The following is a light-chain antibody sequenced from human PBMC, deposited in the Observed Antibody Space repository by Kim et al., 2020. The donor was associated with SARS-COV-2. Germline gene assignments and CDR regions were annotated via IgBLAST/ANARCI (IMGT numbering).Light chain of an antibody. J-gene: IGLJ2*01. V-gene: IGLV1-51*01. Sequence: GYTITISCSGSPSNIGETFVTWYQQFPGAAPKLLIYDNNRRPSGIPDRFSASKSGASDTLGITGVQPGDEATYYCASWDSSLNSGIFGGGTQLTVL. CDR1: PSNIGETF. CDR2: DNN. CDR3: ASWDSSLNSGI.